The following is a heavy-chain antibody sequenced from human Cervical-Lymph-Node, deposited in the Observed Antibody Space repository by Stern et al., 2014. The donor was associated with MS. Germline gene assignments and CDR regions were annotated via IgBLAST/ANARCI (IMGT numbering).Heavy chain of an antibody. CDR2: IYYSGST. Sequence: QVQLQESGPGLVKPSQTLSLTCTVSGGSISSGGYYWSWIRQQPGKGLEWIGYIYYSGSTYYNPSLKSRFTISVDTSKNQFSLKLSSVTAADTAVYYCARTAYDFWSGYYPFDPWGQGTLVTVSS. CDR3: ARTAYDFWSGYYPFDP. V-gene: IGHV4-31*03. CDR1: GGSISSGGYY. D-gene: IGHD3-3*01. J-gene: IGHJ5*02.